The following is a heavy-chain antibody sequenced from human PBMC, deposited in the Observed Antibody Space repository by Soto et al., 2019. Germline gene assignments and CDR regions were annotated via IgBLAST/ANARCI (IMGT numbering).Heavy chain of an antibody. CDR3: AREGLEMCGWNYYYYYDMYV. J-gene: IGHJ6*03. Sequence: GSLRLSCAASGFTFSDHYMDWVRQAPGKGLEWVGRTRNKANSYTTEYAASVKGRFTISRDDSKNSLYLQMNSLKTEDTAVYYCAREGLEMCGWNYYYYYDMYVWGKGTTVTVS. D-gene: IGHD6-19*01. V-gene: IGHV3-72*01. CDR2: TRNKANSYTT. CDR1: GFTFSDHY.